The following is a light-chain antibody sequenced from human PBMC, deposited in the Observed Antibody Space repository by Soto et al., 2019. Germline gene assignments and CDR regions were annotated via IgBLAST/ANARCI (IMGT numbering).Light chain of an antibody. CDR2: GAS. J-gene: IGKJ5*01. CDR3: QQYGSSRIT. Sequence: EIVLTQSPGTLSLSPGERATLSCRASQSVSSSYLAWYQQEPGQAPRLLIYGASSRATGIPDRFSGSGSGTDLTLTISRLEPEDFAVYYCQQYGSSRITFGQGTRPEIK. CDR1: QSVSSSY. V-gene: IGKV3-20*01.